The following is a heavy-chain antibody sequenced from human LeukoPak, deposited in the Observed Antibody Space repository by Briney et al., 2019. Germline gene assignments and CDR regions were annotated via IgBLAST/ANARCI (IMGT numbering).Heavy chain of an antibody. CDR1: GGTFSSYA. CDR2: IIPIFGTA. CDR3: ARGHPIVGAAYYMDV. Sequence: ASVKVPCKASGGTFSSYAISWVRQAPGQGLEWMGGIIPIFGTANYAQKFQGRVTITADESTSTAYMELSSLRSEDTAVYYCARGHPIVGAAYYMDVWGKGTTVTVSS. J-gene: IGHJ6*03. D-gene: IGHD1-26*01. V-gene: IGHV1-69*13.